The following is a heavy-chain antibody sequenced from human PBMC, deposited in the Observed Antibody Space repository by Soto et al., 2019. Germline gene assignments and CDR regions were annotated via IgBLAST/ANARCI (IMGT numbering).Heavy chain of an antibody. J-gene: IGHJ6*02. D-gene: IGHD6-6*01. Sequence: ASVKVSCKASGYTFTSYGISWVRQAPGQGLEWMRWISAYNGNTNYAQKLQGRVTMTTDTSTSTAYMELRSLRSDDTAVYYCARDLFSSSKINDYYYYYGMDVWGQGTTVTVSS. CDR2: ISAYNGNT. V-gene: IGHV1-18*01. CDR1: GYTFTSYG. CDR3: ARDLFSSSKINDYYYYYGMDV.